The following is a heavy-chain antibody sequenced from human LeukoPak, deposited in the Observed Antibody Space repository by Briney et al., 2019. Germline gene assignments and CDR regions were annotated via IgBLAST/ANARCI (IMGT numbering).Heavy chain of an antibody. Sequence: GGSLRLSCAASGFTFSKFAMSWVRQAPGKGLEWVSGVSSSGGSTYYADSVKGRFTISRDNSKNTLYLQMSSLRVEDTAIYYCAKEELAAANTAMTYFDCWGQGTLVIVSS. J-gene: IGHJ4*02. CDR2: VSSSGGST. D-gene: IGHD5-18*01. CDR3: AKEELAAANTAMTYFDC. V-gene: IGHV3-23*01. CDR1: GFTFSKFA.